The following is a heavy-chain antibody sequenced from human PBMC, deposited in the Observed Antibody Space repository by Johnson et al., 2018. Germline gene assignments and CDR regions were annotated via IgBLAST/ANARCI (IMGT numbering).Heavy chain of an antibody. CDR3: AKDISASGSYYSGAFDI. J-gene: IGHJ3*02. CDR1: GFNFRSYA. D-gene: IGHD1-26*01. V-gene: IGHV3-30-3*01. CDR2: ISYAGSNK. Sequence: VQLVETGGGVVQPGRSLRLSCAASGFNFRSYAMHWVRQAPGLGLEWVAVISYAGSNKSYADSVKGRFTISRDNSKNTPYLQMNSLRAEDTAVYYCAKDISASGSYYSGAFDIWVQGTMVTVSS.